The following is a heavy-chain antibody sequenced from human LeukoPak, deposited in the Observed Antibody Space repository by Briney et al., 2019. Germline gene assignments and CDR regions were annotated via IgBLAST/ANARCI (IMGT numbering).Heavy chain of an antibody. CDR1: GFTFGDYA. Sequence: GGSLRLSCTASGFTFGDYAMSWVRQAPGKGLEWVGFIRSKAYGGTTEYAASVKGRFTISRDDSKSIAYLQMNSLKTEDTAVYYCTRDYDILTGPEWFDPRGQGTLVTVSS. V-gene: IGHV3-49*04. CDR2: IRSKAYGGTT. CDR3: TRDYDILTGPEWFDP. D-gene: IGHD3-9*01. J-gene: IGHJ5*02.